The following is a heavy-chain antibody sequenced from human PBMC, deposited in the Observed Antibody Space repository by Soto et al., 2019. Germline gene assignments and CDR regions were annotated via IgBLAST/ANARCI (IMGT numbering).Heavy chain of an antibody. Sequence: SETLSLTCTVSGGSISSYYWSWIRQPPGKGLEWIGYIYYSGSTNYNPSLKSRVTISVDTSKNQFSLKLSSVTAADTAVYYCARGGGYCSGGSCDLFDYWGQGTLVTVS. V-gene: IGHV4-59*01. J-gene: IGHJ4*02. D-gene: IGHD2-15*01. CDR3: ARGGGYCSGGSCDLFDY. CDR1: GGSISSYY. CDR2: IYYSGST.